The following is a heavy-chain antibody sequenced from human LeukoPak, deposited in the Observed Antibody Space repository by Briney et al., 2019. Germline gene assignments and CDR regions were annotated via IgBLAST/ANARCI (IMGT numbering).Heavy chain of an antibody. CDR1: GGSLRGYY. CDR2: INHSGST. D-gene: IGHD1-7*01. Sequence: SETLSLTCAVSGGSLRGYYWSWIRQPPGKGLEWIGEINHSGSTNYNPSLKSRVTISVDTSNNHFSLKLNSVTAADTAVYYCARGQYNWTYLNRRVVSYFDYWGQGTLVTVSS. J-gene: IGHJ4*02. CDR3: ARGQYNWTYLNRRVVSYFDY. V-gene: IGHV4-34*01.